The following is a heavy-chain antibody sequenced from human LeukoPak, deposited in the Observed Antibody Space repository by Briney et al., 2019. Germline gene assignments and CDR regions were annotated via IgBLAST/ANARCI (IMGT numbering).Heavy chain of an antibody. Sequence: EGSLRLSCAASGFTFSSYAMSWVRQAPGKGLEWVSGISGGGANTYYADSVKGRFTTSRDNSKNTLYLQMNSLRAEDTAVYYCAKGPAKGSPYYFDYWGQGTLVTVSS. CDR3: AKGPAKGSPYYFDY. J-gene: IGHJ4*02. V-gene: IGHV3-23*01. D-gene: IGHD4/OR15-4a*01. CDR1: GFTFSSYA. CDR2: ISGGGANT.